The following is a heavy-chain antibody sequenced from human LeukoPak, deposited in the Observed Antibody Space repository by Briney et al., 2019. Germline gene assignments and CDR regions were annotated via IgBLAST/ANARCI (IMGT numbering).Heavy chain of an antibody. J-gene: IGHJ1*01. V-gene: IGHV3-74*01. D-gene: IGHD4-17*01. CDR2: VNSDGSGT. CDR3: TRISGIAVT. Sequence: PGGSLRLSCTASGFTITNYWMHWIRQVPGKGLLWVARVNSDGSGTTYADSVKGRFTISRDNAKNTLSLHMNNLRDEDTAMYYCTRISGIAVTWGQGTLVVVSP. CDR1: GFTITNYW.